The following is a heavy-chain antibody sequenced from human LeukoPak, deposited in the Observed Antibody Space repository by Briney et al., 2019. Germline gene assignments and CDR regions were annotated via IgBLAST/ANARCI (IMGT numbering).Heavy chain of an antibody. J-gene: IGHJ4*02. V-gene: IGHV4-59*01. CDR2: IYYSGST. Sequence: SETLSLTCTVSGGSISSYYWSWIRQPPGKGLEWIGYIYYSGSTNYNPSLKSRVTISVDTSKNQFSLKLSSVTAADTAVYYCARGGTVTTEGYFDYWGQGTLVTVSS. D-gene: IGHD4-17*01. CDR3: ARGGTVTTEGYFDY. CDR1: GGSISSYY.